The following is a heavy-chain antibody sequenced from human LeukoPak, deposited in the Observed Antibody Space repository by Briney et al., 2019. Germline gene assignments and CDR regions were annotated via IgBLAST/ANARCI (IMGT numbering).Heavy chain of an antibody. D-gene: IGHD6-13*01. CDR3: ARRYGYSSSWPNWFDP. Sequence: TSETLSLTCAVYGGSFSGYYWSWIRQPPGKGLEWIGEINHSGSTNYNPSLKSRVTISVDTSKNQFSLKLSSVTAADTAVYYCARRYGYSSSWPNWFDPWGQGTLVTVSS. J-gene: IGHJ5*02. V-gene: IGHV4-34*01. CDR2: INHSGST. CDR1: GGSFSGYY.